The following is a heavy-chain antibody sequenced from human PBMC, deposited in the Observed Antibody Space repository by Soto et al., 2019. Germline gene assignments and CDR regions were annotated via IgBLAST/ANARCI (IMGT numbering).Heavy chain of an antibody. D-gene: IGHD3-10*01. CDR1: GYTFTSYD. Sequence: GASVKVSCKASGYTFTSYDINWVRQATGQGLEWMGWMNPNSGNTGYAQKFQGRVTMTRNTSISTAYMELSSLRSEDTAVYYCARAPRLTYYYGSGSYSPPGYWGQGTLVTVSS. V-gene: IGHV1-8*01. J-gene: IGHJ4*02. CDR2: MNPNSGNT. CDR3: ARAPRLTYYYGSGSYSPPGY.